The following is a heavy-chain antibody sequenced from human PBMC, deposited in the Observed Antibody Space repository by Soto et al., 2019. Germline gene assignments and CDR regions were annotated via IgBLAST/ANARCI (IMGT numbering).Heavy chain of an antibody. CDR2: ITTYNGNT. V-gene: IGHV1-18*01. CDR3: ARALTGYGMDV. J-gene: IGHJ6*02. Sequence: QVQLVQSGVEVREPGASVKVSCKAVRYIFTNYGVSWVRQAPGQGLEWMGWITTYNGNTEYAQKFQGRVTMTTDAPKSTAYMELGSLRSDDTAIYYCARALTGYGMDVWGQGTTVTVSS. CDR1: RYIFTNYG.